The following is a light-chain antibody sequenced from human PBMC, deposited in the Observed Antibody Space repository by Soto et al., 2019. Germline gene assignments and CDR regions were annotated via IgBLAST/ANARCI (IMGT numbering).Light chain of an antibody. V-gene: IGLV2-14*01. CDR1: SSDVGASTS. CDR3: SSYTSDNRNYV. Sequence: QSALTQPASVSGSPGQSITISCTGSSSDVGASTSVSWYQQHPGKAPKLMIYEVSNRPSGVSRRFSGSKSGNTASLTISGLQAEDEAHYYCSSYTSDNRNYVFGTGTKVTVL. CDR2: EVS. J-gene: IGLJ1*01.